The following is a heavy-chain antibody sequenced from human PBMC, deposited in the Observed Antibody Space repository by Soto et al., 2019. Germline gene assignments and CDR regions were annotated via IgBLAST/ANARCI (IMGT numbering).Heavy chain of an antibody. D-gene: IGHD1-26*01. CDR1: GFSFSSYG. V-gene: IGHV3-30*18. CDR3: AKSKSGVGPFQLQSVFDY. J-gene: IGHJ4*02. Sequence: QGQLVESGGGVVQPGGSLRLSCEASGFSFSSYGMHWVRQAPGKGLEWVAVVSYDGNNEYYVDSVKGRFTTSRDNSKNTVFLQMNSLRPEDKAVYYCAKSKSGVGPFQLQSVFDYWGQGSLVPVSS. CDR2: VSYDGNNE.